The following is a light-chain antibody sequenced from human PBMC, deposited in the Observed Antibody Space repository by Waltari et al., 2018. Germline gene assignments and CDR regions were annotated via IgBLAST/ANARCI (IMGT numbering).Light chain of an antibody. CDR2: GAG. CDR3: QQYGSSPWT. J-gene: IGKJ1*01. V-gene: IGKV3-20*01. CDR1: QSVSSNS. Sequence: EIVLTQSPGTLSLSPGERATLSCRASQSVSSNSLAWYQLKPGQAPRLLIYGAGFRATCIPDSFSGSGSVTDFTLTISRLEPEDFAVYYCQQYGSSPWTFGQGTKVEIK.